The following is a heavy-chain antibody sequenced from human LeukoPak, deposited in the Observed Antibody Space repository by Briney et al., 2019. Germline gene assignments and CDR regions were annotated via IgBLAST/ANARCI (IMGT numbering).Heavy chain of an antibody. CDR1: GFTFSSYT. D-gene: IGHD5-18*01. V-gene: IGHV3-23*01. J-gene: IGHJ4*02. CDR2: ISGSGGST. Sequence: GGSLRLSCAASGFTFSSYTMSWVRQAPGKGLEWVSAISGSGGSTYYADSVKGRFTISRDNSKNTLYLQMNSLRAEDTAVYYCAKDQYSYGLSLIDYWGQGTLVTVSS. CDR3: AKDQYSYGLSLIDY.